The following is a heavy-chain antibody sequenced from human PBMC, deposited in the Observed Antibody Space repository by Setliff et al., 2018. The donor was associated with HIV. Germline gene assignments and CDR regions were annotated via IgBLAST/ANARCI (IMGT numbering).Heavy chain of an antibody. Sequence: ASVKVSCKASGYSFTSYGLSWVQQAPGQGLEWMGSITTYNGGTNYAQKFQGRVTMTTDTSTSTAYMELRSLRSDDTAVYYCTRGGYSGAFLDAFDIWGQGTMVTVSS. D-gene: IGHD1-26*01. CDR1: GYSFTSYG. CDR2: ITTYNGGT. CDR3: TRGGYSGAFLDAFDI. J-gene: IGHJ3*02. V-gene: IGHV1-18*01.